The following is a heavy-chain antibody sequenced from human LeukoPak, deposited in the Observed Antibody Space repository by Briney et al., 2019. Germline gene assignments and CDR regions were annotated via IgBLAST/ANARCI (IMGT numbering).Heavy chain of an antibody. CDR3: AKDTYYYGSGSYYISDY. CDR2: ISYDGSNK. J-gene: IGHJ4*02. D-gene: IGHD3-10*01. Sequence: PGGSLRLSCAASGFTFSSYGMHWVRQAPGKGLEWVAVISYDGSNKYYADSVKGRFTISRDNSKNTLYLQMNSLRAEDTAVYYCAKDTYYYGSGSYYISDYWGQGTLVTVSS. CDR1: GFTFSSYG. V-gene: IGHV3-30*18.